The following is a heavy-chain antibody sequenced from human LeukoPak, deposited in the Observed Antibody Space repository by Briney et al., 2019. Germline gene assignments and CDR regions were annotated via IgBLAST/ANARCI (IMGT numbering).Heavy chain of an antibody. CDR2: INHSGST. CDR1: GGSLSGYY. Sequence: SETLSLTCAVYGGSLSGYYWSWIRQPPGKGLEWIGEINHSGSTNYNPSLKSRVTISVDTSKNQFSLKLSSVTAADTAVYYCAVEVAASSYWGQGTLVTVSS. V-gene: IGHV4-34*01. D-gene: IGHD2-15*01. J-gene: IGHJ4*02. CDR3: AVEVAASSY.